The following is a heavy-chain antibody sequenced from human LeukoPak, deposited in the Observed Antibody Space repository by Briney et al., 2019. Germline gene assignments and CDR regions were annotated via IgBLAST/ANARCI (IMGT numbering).Heavy chain of an antibody. V-gene: IGHV3-21*01. J-gene: IGHJ3*02. D-gene: IGHD2-8*01. CDR1: GFTFSSYA. Sequence: GGSLRLSRAASGFTFSSYAMHWVRQAPGKGLEWVSSISSSSSYIYYADSVKGRFTISRDNAKNSLYLQMNSLRAEDTAVYYCARALRGNAKDIWGQGTMVTVSS. CDR2: ISSSSSYI. CDR3: ARALRGNAKDI.